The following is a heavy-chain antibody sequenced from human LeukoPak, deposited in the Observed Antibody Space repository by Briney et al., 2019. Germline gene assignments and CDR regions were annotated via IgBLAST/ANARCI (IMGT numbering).Heavy chain of an antibody. Sequence: ASVKVSCKASGYTFTDYYMHWVRQAPGQGLEWMGWINPYTGGTNYAQIFQGRVTMTRDTSISTAYMDLSRLTSDDTAVYYCARTRYYYNSRSYGAPYYFDYWGQGTLVTVSS. CDR2: INPYTGGT. V-gene: IGHV1-2*02. J-gene: IGHJ4*02. D-gene: IGHD3-10*01. CDR3: ARTRYYYNSRSYGAPYYFDY. CDR1: GYTFTDYY.